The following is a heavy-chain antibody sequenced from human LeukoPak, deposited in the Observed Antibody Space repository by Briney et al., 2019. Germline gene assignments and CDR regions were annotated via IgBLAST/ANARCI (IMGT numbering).Heavy chain of an antibody. V-gene: IGHV3-33*01. CDR3: ARGFYDLYCGMDV. Sequence: GGSLRLSCAASGFTFSSYGMHWVRQAPGKGLEWVAVIWYDGSNKYYADSVKGRFTISRDNSKNTLYLHMNSLRAEDTAVYYCARGFYDLYCGMDVWGQGTTVTVSS. CDR1: GFTFSSYG. CDR2: IWYDGSNK. D-gene: IGHD2/OR15-2a*01. J-gene: IGHJ6*02.